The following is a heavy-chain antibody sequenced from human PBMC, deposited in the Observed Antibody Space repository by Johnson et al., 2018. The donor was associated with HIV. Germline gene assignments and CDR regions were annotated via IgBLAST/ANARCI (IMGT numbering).Heavy chain of an antibody. J-gene: IGHJ3*02. CDR3: ARERASSAFDI. CDR2: IKQDGSEK. Sequence: VQLVESGGGLVKPGGSLRLSCAASGFTFSDYYMSWIRQAPGKGLEWVANIKQDGSEKYYVDSVKGRFTISRDNAKNSLYLQMNSLRAEDTAVYYCARERASSAFDIWGQGTVVTVSS. CDR1: GFTFSDYY. V-gene: IGHV3-7*01.